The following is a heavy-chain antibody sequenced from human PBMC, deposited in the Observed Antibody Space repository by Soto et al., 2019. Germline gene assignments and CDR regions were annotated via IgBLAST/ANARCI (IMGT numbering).Heavy chain of an antibody. CDR1: GGTFNTYA. V-gene: IGHV1-69*12. CDR3: ARDKGGPPLGGNYYYRTDV. D-gene: IGHD3-3*02. Sequence: QVHLVQSGAEVKKPGSSVKVSCKVSGGTFNTYAISWVRQAPGQGLEWMGGIIPVFRAPDYAQKFQGRVTITAEESARTAYMELNGLRSEDTYIYYCARDKGGPPLGGNYYYRTDVWGQGPWVTVSS. J-gene: IGHJ6*01. CDR2: IIPVFRAP.